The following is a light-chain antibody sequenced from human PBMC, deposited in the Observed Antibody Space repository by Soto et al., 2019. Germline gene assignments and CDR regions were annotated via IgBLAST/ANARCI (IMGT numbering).Light chain of an antibody. J-gene: IGKJ1*01. CDR3: QKYNSAPWT. CDR1: QGISNY. CDR2: AAS. V-gene: IGKV1-27*01. Sequence: DTQMTQSPSSLAASLGDRVTITCRASQGISNYLAWYQQKPGKVPKLLIYAASTLQSGVPSRFSGSGSGTDFTLTISSLQPEDVATYYCQKYNSAPWTFGQGTKVEIK.